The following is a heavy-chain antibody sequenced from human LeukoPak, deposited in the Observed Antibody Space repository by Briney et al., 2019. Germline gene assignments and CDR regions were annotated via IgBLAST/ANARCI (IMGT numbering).Heavy chain of an antibody. Sequence: SLRLSCAASGFTFSDHYMSWNRQAPGKGLEWVSYISASGDTIYYTDSVKGRFTISRDNARNSLYLQMSSLRAEDTAVYYCAARSVAANPEAYWGQGTLVTVSS. CDR3: AARSVAANPEAY. D-gene: IGHD6-19*01. CDR2: ISASGDTI. V-gene: IGHV3-11*01. J-gene: IGHJ4*02. CDR1: GFTFSDHY.